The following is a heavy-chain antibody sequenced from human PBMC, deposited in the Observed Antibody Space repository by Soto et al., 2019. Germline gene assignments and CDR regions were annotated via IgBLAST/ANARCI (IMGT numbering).Heavy chain of an antibody. D-gene: IGHD6-19*01. CDR3: ARHYSSGSRNWFDP. CDR1: GGSINSSSYF. Sequence: PSETLSVTCSVSGGSINSSSYFWGWVRQPPGKGLEWIGSIYYSGSTYYTPSLRSRVTISVDTSKNQFSLELSSVTAADTAVFYCARHYSSGSRNWFDPWGQGTLVTVSS. V-gene: IGHV4-39*01. CDR2: IYYSGST. J-gene: IGHJ5*02.